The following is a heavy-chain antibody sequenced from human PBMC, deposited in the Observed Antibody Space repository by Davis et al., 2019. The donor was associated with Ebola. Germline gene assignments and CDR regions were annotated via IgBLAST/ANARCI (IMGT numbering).Heavy chain of an antibody. D-gene: IGHD3-22*01. Sequence: ASVKVSCKASGYTFTGYYMHWVRQAPGQGLEWMGWISAYNGNTNYAQKLQGRVTMTTDTSTSTAYMELRSLRSDDTAVYYCASHYDGQYYYYMDVWGKGTTVTVSS. CDR2: ISAYNGNT. CDR3: ASHYDGQYYYYMDV. V-gene: IGHV1-18*04. CDR1: GYTFTGYY. J-gene: IGHJ6*03.